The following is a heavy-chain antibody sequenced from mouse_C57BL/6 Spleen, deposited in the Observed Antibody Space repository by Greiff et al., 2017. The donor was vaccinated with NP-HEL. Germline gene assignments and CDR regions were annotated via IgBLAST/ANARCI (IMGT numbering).Heavy chain of an antibody. V-gene: IGHV1-26*01. CDR2: INPNNGGT. J-gene: IGHJ4*01. Sequence: VQLQQSGPELVKPGASVKISCKASGYTFTDYYMNWVKQSHGKSLEWIGDINPNNGGTSYNQKFKGKATLTVDKSSSTAYMELRSLTSEDSAVYYCASRYYGNLYYAMDYWGQGTSVTVSS. CDR1: GYTFTDYY. D-gene: IGHD2-1*01. CDR3: ASRYYGNLYYAMDY.